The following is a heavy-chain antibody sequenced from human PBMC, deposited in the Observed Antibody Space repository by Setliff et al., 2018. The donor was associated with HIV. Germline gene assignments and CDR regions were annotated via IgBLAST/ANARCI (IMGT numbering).Heavy chain of an antibody. CDR3: ARSLLLGAEKYFYS. V-gene: IGHV4-34*12. J-gene: IGHJ4*02. CDR1: GGSLSDYL. D-gene: IGHD2-15*01. Sequence: SETMSPTCAVDGGSLSDYLWTWISQPQGNGLEWIGEVSASAPGLEWRRGLIKSGSTNYNPSLKSRVTISIDRSKKQVFLRLSSVTAADTALYYCARSLLLGAEKYFYSWGQGALVTVSS. CDR2: LIKSGST.